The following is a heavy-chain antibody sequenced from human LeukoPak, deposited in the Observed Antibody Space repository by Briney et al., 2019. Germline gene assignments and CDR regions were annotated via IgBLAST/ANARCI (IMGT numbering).Heavy chain of an antibody. CDR1: GGSISSYY. Sequence: SETLSLTCTVSGGSISSYYWSWIRQPPGKGLEWIGYIYYSGSTYFNPSLKSRVTISVDTSKNQFSLKLSSVTAADTAVYYCAVGMVGYYFDYWGQGTLVTVSS. CDR2: IYYSGST. CDR3: AVGMVGYYFDY. V-gene: IGHV4-59*06. D-gene: IGHD3-10*01. J-gene: IGHJ4*02.